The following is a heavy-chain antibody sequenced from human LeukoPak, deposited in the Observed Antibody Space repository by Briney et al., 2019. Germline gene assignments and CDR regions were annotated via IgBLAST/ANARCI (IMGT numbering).Heavy chain of an antibody. D-gene: IGHD3-22*01. J-gene: IGHJ4*02. V-gene: IGHV4-39*07. CDR1: GGSISSSSYY. CDR2: IYYSGST. CDR3: ARNYYDSSGPSFDY. Sequence: PSETLSLTCTVSGGSISSSSYYWGWIRQPPGKGLEWIGSIYYSGSTYYNPSLKSRLTISLDPSTNQFSLKLSSVTAADTAVYYCARNYYDSSGPSFDYWGQGTLVTVSS.